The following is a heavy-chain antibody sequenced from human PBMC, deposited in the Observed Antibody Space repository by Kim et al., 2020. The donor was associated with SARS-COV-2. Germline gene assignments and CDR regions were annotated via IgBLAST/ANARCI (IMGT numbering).Heavy chain of an antibody. D-gene: IGHD3-3*01. J-gene: IGHJ4*02. CDR3: TTRITIFGVVITTDY. CDR2: IKSKTDGGTT. Sequence: GGSLRLSCAASGFTFSNAWMSWVRKAPGKGLEWVGRIKSKTDGGTTDYAAPVKGRFTISRDDSKNTLYLQMNSLKTEDTAVYYCTTRITIFGVVITTDYWGQGTLVTVSS. V-gene: IGHV3-15*01. CDR1: GFTFSNAW.